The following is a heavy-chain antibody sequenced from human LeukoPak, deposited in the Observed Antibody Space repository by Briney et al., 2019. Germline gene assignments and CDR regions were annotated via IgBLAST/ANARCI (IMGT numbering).Heavy chain of an antibody. CDR3: ARDSYYYDSSGYDFDY. D-gene: IGHD3-22*01. J-gene: IGHJ4*02. V-gene: IGHV3-33*08. Sequence: GGSLRLSCAASGFTFSSYWMSWVRQAPGKGLEWVAVIWYDGSNKYYADSVKGRFTISRDNSKNTLYLQMNSLRAEDTAVYYCARDSYYYDSSGYDFDYWGQGTLVTVSS. CDR1: GFTFSSYW. CDR2: IWYDGSNK.